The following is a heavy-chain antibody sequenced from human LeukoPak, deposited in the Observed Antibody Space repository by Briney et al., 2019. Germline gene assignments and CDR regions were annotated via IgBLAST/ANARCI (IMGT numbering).Heavy chain of an antibody. Sequence: PGGSLRLSCAASGFAFNNYAMSWVRQAPGRGLEWVSSIGGSGGSTYYADSVRGRFTMSRDNSKNTLYLQMNSLRAEDTAVYFCAKEGDSISYYVILCFLYYWGQGTLVTVSS. V-gene: IGHV3-23*01. J-gene: IGHJ4*02. CDR3: AKEGDSISYYVILCFLYY. CDR1: GFAFNNYA. CDR2: IGGSGGST. D-gene: IGHD1-26*01.